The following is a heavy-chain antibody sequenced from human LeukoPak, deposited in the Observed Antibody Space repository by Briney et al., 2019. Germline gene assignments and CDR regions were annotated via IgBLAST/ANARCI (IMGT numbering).Heavy chain of an antibody. J-gene: IGHJ4*02. CDR2: INTDGSTS. D-gene: IGHD3-22*01. CDR3: ARSGGYIDY. CDR1: GFTFSNYW. V-gene: IGHV3-74*01. Sequence: AGSLRLSCSASGFTFSNYWMHWVRQAPGKGLVWVSHINTDGSTSGYADSVKGRFTISRDNAKNTLYLQMNSLRPEDTAIYYCARSGGYIDYWGQGTLVTVSS.